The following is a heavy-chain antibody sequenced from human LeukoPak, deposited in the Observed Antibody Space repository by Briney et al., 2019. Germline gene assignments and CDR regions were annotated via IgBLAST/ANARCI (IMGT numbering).Heavy chain of an antibody. J-gene: IGHJ4*02. D-gene: IGHD3-16*02. V-gene: IGHV3-13*01. CDR1: GFTFSSYD. Sequence: GGSLRLSCAASGFTFSSYDMHWVCQATGKGLEWVSAIGTAGDTYYPGSVKGRFTISRENAKNSLYLQMNSLRAGDTAVYYCARGIMITFGGVIDPFDYWGQGTLVTVSS. CDR3: ARGIMITFGGVIDPFDY. CDR2: IGTAGDT.